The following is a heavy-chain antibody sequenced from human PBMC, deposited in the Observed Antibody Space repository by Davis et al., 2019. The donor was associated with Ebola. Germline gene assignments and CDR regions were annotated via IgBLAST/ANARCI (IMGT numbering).Heavy chain of an antibody. J-gene: IGHJ5*02. CDR3: AKVPYGSGSSNWFDP. Sequence: GESLKISCAASGFTFSSYAMHWVRQAPGKGLEWVAVISYDGSNKYYADSVKGRFTISRDNSKNTLYLQMNSLRAEDTAVYYCAKVPYGSGSSNWFDPWGQGTLVTVSS. V-gene: IGHV3-30-3*01. D-gene: IGHD3-10*01. CDR1: GFTFSSYA. CDR2: ISYDGSNK.